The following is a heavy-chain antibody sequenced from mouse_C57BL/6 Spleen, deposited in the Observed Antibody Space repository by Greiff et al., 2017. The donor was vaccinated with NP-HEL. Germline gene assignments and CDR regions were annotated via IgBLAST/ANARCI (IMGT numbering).Heavy chain of an antibody. J-gene: IGHJ3*01. Sequence: VQLQQPGAELVKPGASVKMSCKASGYTFTSYWITWVKQRPGEGLEWIGDIYPGSGSTNYNEKFKSKATLTVDTSSSTAYMQLSSLTSEDSAVYYCAKGIYYDYDGRGWFAYWGQGTLVTVSA. D-gene: IGHD2-4*01. CDR2: IYPGSGST. V-gene: IGHV1-55*01. CDR1: GYTFTSYW. CDR3: AKGIYYDYDGRGWFAY.